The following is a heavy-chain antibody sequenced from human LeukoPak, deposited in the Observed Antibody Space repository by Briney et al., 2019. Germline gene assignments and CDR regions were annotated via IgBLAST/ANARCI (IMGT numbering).Heavy chain of an antibody. CDR1: GFTFSDTW. Sequence: GGSLRLSCAASGFTFSDTWMHWVRQAPGEGLVWVSRIRSDGSDTRYAESVKGRFTISRDNAKNTLYLQMNSLRAEDTAVYYCARDWFHAIDYWGQGTLVSVSS. CDR3: ARDWFHAIDY. D-gene: IGHD2/OR15-2a*01. CDR2: IRSDGSDT. V-gene: IGHV3-74*01. J-gene: IGHJ4*02.